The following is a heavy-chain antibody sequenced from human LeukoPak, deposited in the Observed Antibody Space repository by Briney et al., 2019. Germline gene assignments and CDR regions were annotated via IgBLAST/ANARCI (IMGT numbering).Heavy chain of an antibody. CDR3: ARAPIGDNNWFDP. J-gene: IGHJ5*02. CDR2: IGRSNSII. CDR1: GLTLSSYS. V-gene: IGHV3-48*01. Sequence: GGSLRLSCAASGLTLSSYSMNWVRQPPGKGPEWVAYIGRSNSIIHYADSVKGRFTISRDNAKNSLSLLMNSLRAEDTAVYYCARAPIGDNNWFDPWGQGTLVTVSS. D-gene: IGHD3-16*01.